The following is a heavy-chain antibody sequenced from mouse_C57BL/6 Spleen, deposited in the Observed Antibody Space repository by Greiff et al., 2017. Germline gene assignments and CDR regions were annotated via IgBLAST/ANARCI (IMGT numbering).Heavy chain of an antibody. CDR3: ARFYDYGGWFGG. D-gene: IGHD2-4*01. CDR2: IYPRSGNT. Sequence: VQLQESGAELARPGASVKLSCKASGYTFTSYGIRWVKQRPGQGLEWIGEIYPRSGNTYYNEKFKGKATLTADKSSSPAYMELRSLTSEDSAVYFSARFYDYGGWFGGWGKGAPVTVAA. J-gene: IGHJ3*01. V-gene: IGHV1-81*01. CDR1: GYTFTSYG.